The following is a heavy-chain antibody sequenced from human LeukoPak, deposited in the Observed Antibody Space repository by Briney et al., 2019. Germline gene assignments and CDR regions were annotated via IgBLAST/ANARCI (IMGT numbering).Heavy chain of an antibody. Sequence: PGGSLRLSCAASGFTFSSYAMHWVRQAPGKGLEWVAVISYDGSNKYYADSVKGRFTISRDNSKNTLYLQMNSLRAEDTAVYYCARDPNHGTIDILTPYYFDYWGQGTLVTASS. V-gene: IGHV3-30-3*01. CDR1: GFTFSSYA. D-gene: IGHD3-9*01. CDR3: ARDPNHGTIDILTPYYFDY. CDR2: ISYDGSNK. J-gene: IGHJ4*02.